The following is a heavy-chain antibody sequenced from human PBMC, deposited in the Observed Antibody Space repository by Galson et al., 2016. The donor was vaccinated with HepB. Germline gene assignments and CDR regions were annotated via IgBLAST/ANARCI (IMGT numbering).Heavy chain of an antibody. CDR1: GFTFSNYS. CDR2: ISSSNTYI. Sequence: SLTLSCAASGFTFSNYSMNWVRQALGKGLEWVSSISSSNTYIYYADSVTGRFTISRDNAKNSLYLQMSSLRVEDTAVYYCAREPPYCSSTSCQIDYWGQGTLVTVSS. V-gene: IGHV3-21*01. CDR3: AREPPYCSSTSCQIDY. J-gene: IGHJ4*02. D-gene: IGHD2-2*01.